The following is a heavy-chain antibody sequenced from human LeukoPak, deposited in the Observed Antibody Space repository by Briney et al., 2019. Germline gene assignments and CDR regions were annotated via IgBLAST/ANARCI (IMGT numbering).Heavy chain of an antibody. CDR2: IYYSGST. V-gene: IGHV4-59*01. Sequence: SETLSLTCTVSGGSISSYYWSWLRQPPGKGLEWIGYIYYSGSTNYNPSLKSRVTISVDTSKNQFSLKLSSVTAADTAVYYCARTATVVYFDYWGQGTLATVSS. J-gene: IGHJ4*02. CDR3: ARTATVVYFDY. D-gene: IGHD4-23*01. CDR1: GGSISSYY.